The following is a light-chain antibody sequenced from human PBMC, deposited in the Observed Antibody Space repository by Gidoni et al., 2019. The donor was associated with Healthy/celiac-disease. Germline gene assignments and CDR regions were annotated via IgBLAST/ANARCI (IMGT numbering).Light chain of an antibody. J-gene: IGKJ1*01. V-gene: IGKV1-8*01. CDR3: QQYYSYPT. Sequence: AIRMTQSPSSLSPSTGDRVTITCRASQGISSYLAWYQQKPGKAPKLLIYAASTLQSGVPSRFSGSGSGTDFTLTISCLQSEDFATYYCQQYYSYPTFGQGTKVEIK. CDR1: QGISSY. CDR2: AAS.